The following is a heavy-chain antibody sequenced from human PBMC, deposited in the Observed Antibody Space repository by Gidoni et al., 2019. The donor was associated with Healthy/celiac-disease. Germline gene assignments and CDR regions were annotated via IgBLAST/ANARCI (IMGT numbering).Heavy chain of an antibody. Sequence: EVQLVESGGGLVQPGGSLRLSCAASGFTFSSYWMDWVRQAPGKGLVWVSRINSDGSSTSYADSVKGRFTISTDNAKNTLYLQMNSLRAEDTAVYYCARGSLGGYSYGYLIYFDYWGQGTLVTVSS. J-gene: IGHJ4*02. V-gene: IGHV3-74*01. CDR2: INSDGSST. CDR1: GFTFSSYW. CDR3: ARGSLGGYSYGYLIYFDY. D-gene: IGHD5-18*01.